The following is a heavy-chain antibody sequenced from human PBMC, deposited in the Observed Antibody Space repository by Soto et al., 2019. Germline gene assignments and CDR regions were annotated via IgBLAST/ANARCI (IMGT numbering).Heavy chain of an antibody. CDR3: ARGGNYDFWSGYWKYYYYGMDV. CDR2: MNPNSGNT. Sequence: GASVKVSCKASGYTFTSYDINWVRQATGQGLEWMGWMNPNSGNTGYAQKFQGRVTMTRNTSISTAYMELSSLRSEDTAVYYCARGGNYDFWSGYWKYYYYGMDVWGQGTTVTVSS. J-gene: IGHJ6*02. V-gene: IGHV1-8*01. D-gene: IGHD3-3*01. CDR1: GYTFTSYD.